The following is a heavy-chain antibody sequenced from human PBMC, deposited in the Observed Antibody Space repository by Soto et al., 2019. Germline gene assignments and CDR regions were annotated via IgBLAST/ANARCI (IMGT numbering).Heavy chain of an antibody. CDR1: GGSISSGGYS. V-gene: IGHV4-30-2*01. CDR3: ARTTSGSYNPFDY. Sequence: SETLSLTCAVSGGSISSGGYSWSWIRQPPGKDLEWIGYIYHSGSTYYNPSLKSLFTISVDRSKNQFSLKLSSVTAADTAVYYCARTTSGSYNPFDYWGQG. D-gene: IGHD1-26*01. CDR2: IYHSGST. J-gene: IGHJ4*02.